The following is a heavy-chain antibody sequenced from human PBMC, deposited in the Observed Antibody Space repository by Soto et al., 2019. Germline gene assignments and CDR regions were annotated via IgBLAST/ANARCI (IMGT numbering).Heavy chain of an antibody. J-gene: IGHJ4*02. D-gene: IGHD2-8*02. Sequence: EVQLLDSGGGLVQPGGSLRLSCVASGFTSSSCAMRWVRQAPGKGLEWVSGISASGGSTYYADSVKGRFTISRDNSKNTLYLQMNSLRAEDTAVYYCATAGLGTGRYFFNDWGQGTLVTVSS. CDR1: GFTSSSCA. CDR3: ATAGLGTGRYFFND. CDR2: ISASGGST. V-gene: IGHV3-23*01.